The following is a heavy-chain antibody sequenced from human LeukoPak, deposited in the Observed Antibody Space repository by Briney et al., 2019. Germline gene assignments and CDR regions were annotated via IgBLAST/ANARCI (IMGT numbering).Heavy chain of an antibody. CDR2: ISYDGTNK. V-gene: IGHV3-30*03. CDR3: ATTPYDSSSWYYFDY. CDR1: GFTFSSYG. Sequence: PGRSLRLSCAVSGFTFSSYGMHWVRQAPGKGLEWMAVISYDGTNKYYADSVKGRFTISRDNSKNTLYLQMNSLRAEDTAVYYCATTPYDSSSWYYFDYWGQGSLVTVSS. D-gene: IGHD6-13*01. J-gene: IGHJ4*02.